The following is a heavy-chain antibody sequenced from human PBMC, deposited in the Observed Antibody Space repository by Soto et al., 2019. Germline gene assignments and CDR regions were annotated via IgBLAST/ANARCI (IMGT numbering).Heavy chain of an antibody. V-gene: IGHV4-31*03. J-gene: IGHJ4*02. D-gene: IGHD7-27*01. CDR2: IYHTGST. Sequence: QVQLQESGPGLVQPSQTLSLTCSVSGDPVSSGSYYWTWVRQHPVKGPEWIGYIYHTGSTYYNPSLQSRLIMSIDTSKNQFSLPLYSVTAADTAVYFCAAKLGTTHYFDFWGQGSLVAVSS. CDR3: AAKLGTTHYFDF. CDR1: GDPVSSGSYY.